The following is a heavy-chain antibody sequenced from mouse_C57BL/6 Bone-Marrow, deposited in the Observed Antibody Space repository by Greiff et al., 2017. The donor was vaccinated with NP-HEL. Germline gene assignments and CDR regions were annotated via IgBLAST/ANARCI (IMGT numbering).Heavy chain of an antibody. CDR1: GYTFTSYG. CDR3: ARDESTVASFDY. J-gene: IGHJ2*01. D-gene: IGHD1-1*01. V-gene: IGHV1-81*01. Sequence: QVQLQQSGAELARPGASVKLSCKASGYTFTSYGISWVKQRTGQGLEWIGEIYPRSGTTYYNEKFKGKATLTADKSSSTAYMELRSLTSEDSAVYFCARDESTVASFDYWGQGTTLTVSS. CDR2: IYPRSGTT.